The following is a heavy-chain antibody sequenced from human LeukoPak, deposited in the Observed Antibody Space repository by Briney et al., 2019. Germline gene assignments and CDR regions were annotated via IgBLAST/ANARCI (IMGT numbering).Heavy chain of an antibody. CDR3: ARGGGIAAAEDY. J-gene: IGHJ4*02. CDR1: GGSISSGDYY. D-gene: IGHD6-13*01. CDR2: INHSGST. V-gene: IGHV4-39*07. Sequence: SETLSLTCTVSGGSISSGDYYWSWIRQPPGKGLEWIGEINHSGSTNYNPSLKSRVTISVDTSKNQFSLKLSSVTAADTAVYYCARGGGIAAAEDYWGQGTLVAVSS.